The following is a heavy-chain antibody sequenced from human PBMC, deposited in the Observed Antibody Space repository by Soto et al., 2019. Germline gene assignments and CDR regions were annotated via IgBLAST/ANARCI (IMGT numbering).Heavy chain of an antibody. CDR1: GGSFSGYY. V-gene: IGHV4-34*01. J-gene: IGHJ6*02. CDR2: INHSGST. Sequence: SETLSLTCAVYGGSFSGYYWSWIRQPPGKGLEWIGEINHSGSTNYNPSLKSRVTISVDTSKNQFSLKLSSVTAADTAVYYCAGNSRGKGYYYYYYGMDVWGQGTTVTVSS. D-gene: IGHD6-13*01. CDR3: AGNSRGKGYYYYYYGMDV.